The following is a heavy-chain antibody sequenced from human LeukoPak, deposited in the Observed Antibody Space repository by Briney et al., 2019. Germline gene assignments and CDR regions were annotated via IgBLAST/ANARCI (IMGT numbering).Heavy chain of an antibody. V-gene: IGHV5-51*01. CDR3: ARGIYYDSSGYYFSPFDY. CDR2: IYPGDSDT. J-gene: IGHJ4*02. CDR1: GYSFTSYW. D-gene: IGHD3-22*01. Sequence: GESLKISCKGSGYSFTSYWIGWVRQMPGKGLEWMGIIYPGDSDTRHSPSFQGQVTISADKSISTAYLQWSSLKASDTAMYYCARGIYYDSSGYYFSPFDYWGQGTLVTVSS.